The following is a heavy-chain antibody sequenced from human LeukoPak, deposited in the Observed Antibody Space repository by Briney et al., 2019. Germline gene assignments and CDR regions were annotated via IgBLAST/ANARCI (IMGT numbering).Heavy chain of an antibody. Sequence: PGGSLRLSCAASGFTFSSYAMSWVRQAPGKGLEWVSAISGGSADYADSVKGRFNISIDNSKNTLYLQMNSLRAEDTAVYYCAKDRSSRYDFWSGSFSHYYYYYMDVWGKGTTVTVSS. J-gene: IGHJ6*03. CDR3: AKDRSSRYDFWSGSFSHYYYYYMDV. CDR2: ISGGSA. CDR1: GFTFSSYA. V-gene: IGHV3-23*01. D-gene: IGHD3-3*01.